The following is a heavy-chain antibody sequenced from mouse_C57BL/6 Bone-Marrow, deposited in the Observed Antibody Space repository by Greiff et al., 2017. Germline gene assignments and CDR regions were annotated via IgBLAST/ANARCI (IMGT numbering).Heavy chain of an antibody. CDR3: AVAGDYFDY. CDR2: INPNNGGT. V-gene: IGHV1-22*01. Sequence: EVMLQQSGPELVKPGASVKMSCKASGYTFTDYNMHWVKQSHGKSLEWIGYINPNNGGTSYNQKFKGKATLTVNKSSSTAYMELRSLTSEDSAVYYCAVAGDYFDYWGQGTTLTVSS. J-gene: IGHJ2*01. CDR1: GYTFTDYN.